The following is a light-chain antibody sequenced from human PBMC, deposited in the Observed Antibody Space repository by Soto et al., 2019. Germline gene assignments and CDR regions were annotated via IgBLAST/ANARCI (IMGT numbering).Light chain of an antibody. J-gene: IGKJ1*01. CDR1: RSLLHSNGYNY. V-gene: IGKV3-20*01. CDR2: GTA. CDR3: QQYGRSPTT. Sequence: DIVMTQSPLSLPVTPGERASISCRSSRSLLHSNGYNYLAWYQQKPGQAPRLLIYGTANRATGIPDRFSGSGSGTDFTLTISRLEPEDFVIYYCQQYGRSPTTFGQGTKVDIK.